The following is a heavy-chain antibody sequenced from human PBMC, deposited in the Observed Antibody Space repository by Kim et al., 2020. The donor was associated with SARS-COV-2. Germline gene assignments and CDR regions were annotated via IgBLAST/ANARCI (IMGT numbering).Heavy chain of an antibody. CDR3: ARDLMPTAGHKKFYFDY. CDR1: GGTFSSYA. CDR2: IIPIFGTA. J-gene: IGHJ4*02. V-gene: IGHV1-69*13. Sequence: SVKVSCKASGGTFSSYAISWVRQAPGQGLEWMGGIIPIFGTANYAQKFQGRVTITADESTSTAYMELSSLRSEDTAVYYCARDLMPTAGHKKFYFDYWGQGTLVTVSS. D-gene: IGHD6-19*01.